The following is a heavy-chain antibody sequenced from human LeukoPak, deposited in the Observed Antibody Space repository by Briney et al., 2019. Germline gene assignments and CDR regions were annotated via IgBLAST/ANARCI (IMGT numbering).Heavy chain of an antibody. V-gene: IGHV4-31*03. CDR2: IYYSGST. D-gene: IGHD3/OR15-3a*01. CDR3: ARPLRTGDNWFDP. CDR1: GGSISSGAYY. Sequence: SETLSLTCTVSGGSISSGAYYWSWIRQHPEKGLEWIGDIYYSGSTYYNPSLKSRVIISVDTSKNQFSLKLSSVTAADTAVYYCARPLRTGDNWFDPWGQGTLVTVSS. J-gene: IGHJ5*02.